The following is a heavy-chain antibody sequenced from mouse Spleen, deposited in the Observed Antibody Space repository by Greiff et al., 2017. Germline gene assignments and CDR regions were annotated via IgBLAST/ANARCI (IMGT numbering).Heavy chain of an antibody. CDR3: ARERLIPHFEG. D-gene: IGHD2-3*01. CDR1: GYTFTDYY. Sequence: VQLQQSGPVLVKPGASVKMSCKASGYTFTDYYMNWVKQSHGKSLEWIGVINPYNGGTSYNQKFKGKATLTVDKSSSTAYMELNSLTSEDSAVYYCARERLIPHFEGWGTGTTVTVSS. J-gene: IGHJ1*03. CDR2: INPYNGGT. V-gene: IGHV1-19*01.